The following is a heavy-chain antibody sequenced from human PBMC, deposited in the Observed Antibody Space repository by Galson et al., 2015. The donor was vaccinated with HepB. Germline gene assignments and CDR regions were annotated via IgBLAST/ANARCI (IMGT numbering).Heavy chain of an antibody. V-gene: IGHV2-70*04. CDR1: DFSPSTPGMR. CDR2: IDWDDNK. CDR3: ARISSSFAYDY. Sequence: PALVKPTQTLTLTCIYSDFSPSTPGMRVGWVRQPPGKALEWLARIDWDDNKFYNASLRTRLTISKDTSKKQVVLTLTNMDPVDTGTYYCARISSSFAYDYWGQGIVITVSS. J-gene: IGHJ4*02. D-gene: IGHD6-13*01.